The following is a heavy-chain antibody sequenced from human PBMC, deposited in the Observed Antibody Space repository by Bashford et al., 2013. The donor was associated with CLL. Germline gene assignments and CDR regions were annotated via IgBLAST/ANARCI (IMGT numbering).Heavy chain of an antibody. Sequence: GGSLRLSCAASGSTFSSYPMSWVRQAPGKGLEWVSSISSRGRSIYYVDSVKGRFTISRDNSKNTLDLQMNSLRAEDTAVYYCAKDGTNNYDLNYYYGMDVWGQGTTVTVSS. CDR3: AKDGTNNYDLNYYYGMDV. D-gene: IGHD3-22*01. CDR1: GSTFSSYP. CDR2: ISSRGRSI. V-gene: IGHV3-23*01. J-gene: IGHJ6*02.